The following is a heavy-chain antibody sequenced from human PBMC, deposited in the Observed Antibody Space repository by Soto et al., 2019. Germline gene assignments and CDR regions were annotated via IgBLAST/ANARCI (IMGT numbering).Heavy chain of an antibody. J-gene: IGHJ5*02. Sequence: ASVKVSCKASGGTFSIYAISWVLQAPGQGLEWMGGIIPIFGTANYAQKFQGRVTITADESTSTAYMELSSLRSEDTAVYYCASISGLVVVAATPTWNWFDPWGQGTLVTVSS. V-gene: IGHV1-69*13. CDR1: GGTFSIYA. CDR3: ASISGLVVVAATPTWNWFDP. CDR2: IIPIFGTA. D-gene: IGHD2-15*01.